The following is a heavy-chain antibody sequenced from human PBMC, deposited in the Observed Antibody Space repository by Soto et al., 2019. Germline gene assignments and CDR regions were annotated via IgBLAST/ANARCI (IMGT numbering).Heavy chain of an antibody. V-gene: IGHV4-59*01. D-gene: IGHD3-3*01. Sequence: SETLSLTCTVSGGSISSYYWSWIRQPPGKGLEWIGYIYYSGSTNYNPSLKSRVTISVDTSKNQFSLKLSSVTAADTAVYYCARGHYDFWSGYYAYYFDYWGQGTLVTVSS. J-gene: IGHJ4*02. CDR1: GGSISSYY. CDR3: ARGHYDFWSGYYAYYFDY. CDR2: IYYSGST.